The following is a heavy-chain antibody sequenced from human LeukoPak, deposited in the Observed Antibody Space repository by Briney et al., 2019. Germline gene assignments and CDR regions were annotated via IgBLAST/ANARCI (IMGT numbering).Heavy chain of an antibody. V-gene: IGHV1-46*01. J-gene: IGHJ4*02. Sequence: ASVKVSCKASGYTFTSYYMHWVRQAPGQGLEWMGIINPSGGSTSYAQKFQGRVTMTRDTSTSTVYMELSSLRSEDTAVYYCARTARLQYYDSSGYFPYYFDYWGQGTLVTVSS. CDR3: ARTARLQYYDSSGYFPYYFDY. D-gene: IGHD3-22*01. CDR2: INPSGGST. CDR1: GYTFTSYY.